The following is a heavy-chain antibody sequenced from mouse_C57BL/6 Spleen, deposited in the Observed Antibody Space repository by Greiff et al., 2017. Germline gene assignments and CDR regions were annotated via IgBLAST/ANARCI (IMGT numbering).Heavy chain of an antibody. CDR1: GYTFTDYE. CDR3: TREWTYYSNDDWYFEV. V-gene: IGHV1-15*01. CDR2: IDPETGGT. Sequence: QVQLQQSGAELVRPGASVTLSCKASGYTFTDYEMHWVKQTPVHGLEWIGAIDPETGGTAYNQKFKGKAILTADKSSSTAYMVLRRLTSEESAVYYWTREWTYYSNDDWYFEVWGTGTTGTVSS. J-gene: IGHJ1*03. D-gene: IGHD2-5*01.